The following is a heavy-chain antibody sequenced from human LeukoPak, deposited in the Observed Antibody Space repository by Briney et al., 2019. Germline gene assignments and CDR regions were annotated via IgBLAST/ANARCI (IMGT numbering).Heavy chain of an antibody. CDR3: VKVISYDSSVFDY. Sequence: GGSLRLSCAASGFTFDDYAMHSVRQAPGKCREWVSGISWNIGNIVYADSVKGRLTISRDNTKNSLYLQTTRLRAEDQALYYCVKVISYDSSVFDYWGQGNLGTVSS. CDR2: ISWNIGNI. V-gene: IGHV3-9*01. D-gene: IGHD3-22*01. CDR1: GFTFDDYA. J-gene: IGHJ4*02.